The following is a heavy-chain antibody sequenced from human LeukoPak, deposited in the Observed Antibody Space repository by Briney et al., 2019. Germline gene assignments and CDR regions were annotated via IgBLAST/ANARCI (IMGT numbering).Heavy chain of an antibody. V-gene: IGHV1-2*02. Sequence: VASVKVSCKASGYTFTGYYMHWVRQAPGQGLEWMGWINPNSGGTNYAQKFQGRVTMTRDKSISTAYLQWSSLKASDTAMYYCARNLVTTGGMVFNIWGQGTMVTVSS. D-gene: IGHD1-14*01. J-gene: IGHJ3*02. CDR1: GYTFTGYY. CDR3: ARNLVTTGGMVFNI. CDR2: INPNSGGT.